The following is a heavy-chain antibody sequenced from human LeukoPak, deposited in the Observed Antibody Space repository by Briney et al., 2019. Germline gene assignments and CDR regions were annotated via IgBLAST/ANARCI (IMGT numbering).Heavy chain of an antibody. V-gene: IGHV4-4*07. CDR1: GGSISSYY. CDR2: IYTSGST. D-gene: IGHD3-22*01. J-gene: IGHJ4*02. CDR3: ARGYFYDSSGYPGL. Sequence: SETLSLTCTVSGGSISSYYWSWIRQPAGKGLEWIGRIYTSGSTNYNPSLKSRVTMSVDTSKNQFSLKLTSVTAADTAVYFCARGYFYDSSGYPGLWGQGTRVTVSS.